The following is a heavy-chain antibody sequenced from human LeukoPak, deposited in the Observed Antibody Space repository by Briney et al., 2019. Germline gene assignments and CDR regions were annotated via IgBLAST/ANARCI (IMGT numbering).Heavy chain of an antibody. J-gene: IGHJ4*02. CDR1: GFTFSSYA. CDR2: ISGSGGST. CDR3: AKALGSTVTTRTYFDY. V-gene: IGHV3-23*01. D-gene: IGHD4-17*01. Sequence: GGSLRLSCAASGFTFSSYAMSWVRQAPGKGLEWVSAISGSGGSTYYADSVKGRFTISRDNAGNSLYLQMNSLRPEDTALYYCAKALGSTVTTRTYFDYWGQGTLVTVSS.